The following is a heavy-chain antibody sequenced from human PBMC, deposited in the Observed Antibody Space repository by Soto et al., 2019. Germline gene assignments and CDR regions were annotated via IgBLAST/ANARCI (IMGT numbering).Heavy chain of an antibody. CDR1: GYTFTSYY. CDR3: ARGFCTTTTCLVGDF. Sequence: QVQLVQSGAEVKKPGASVKISCKSSGYTFTSYYMHWVRQAPGQGLEWMGMINPSGGSTNYAQRVQGRVTMTRDTSTSTVYMDLSDLRSEDTAVYYCARGFCTTTTCLVGDFWGQGTLVTVSS. CDR2: INPSGGST. J-gene: IGHJ4*02. D-gene: IGHD2-2*01. V-gene: IGHV1-46*01.